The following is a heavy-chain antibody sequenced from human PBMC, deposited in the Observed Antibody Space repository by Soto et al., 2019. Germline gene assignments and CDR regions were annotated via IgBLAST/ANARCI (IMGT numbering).Heavy chain of an antibody. V-gene: IGHV3-23*01. CDR3: AKHQGNWGYYFDY. CDR2: VSAGGPIT. Sequence: GGSLRLSCAASAFTFSSYAMSWVRQAPGKGLEWVSAVSAGGPITQYADSVKGRFTISRDNSKNTLYLQMNSLRAEDTAVYYCAKHQGNWGYYFDYWGQGALVTVSS. CDR1: AFTFSSYA. J-gene: IGHJ4*02. D-gene: IGHD7-27*01.